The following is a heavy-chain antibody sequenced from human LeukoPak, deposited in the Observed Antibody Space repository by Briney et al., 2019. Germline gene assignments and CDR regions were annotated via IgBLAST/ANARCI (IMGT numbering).Heavy chain of an antibody. V-gene: IGHV3-30*18. CDR1: GFTFSTSW. CDR2: LSGDETYI. CDR3: AKDGRFGQLLFIDY. D-gene: IGHD3-10*01. J-gene: IGHJ4*02. Sequence: PGGSLRLSCAGSGFTFSTSWMHWVRQAPGKGLEWVALLSGDETYIDYTDSVKGRFTISRDNSKNTLYLQMNSLRADDTAMYYCAKDGRFGQLLFIDYWGQGTLVTVSS.